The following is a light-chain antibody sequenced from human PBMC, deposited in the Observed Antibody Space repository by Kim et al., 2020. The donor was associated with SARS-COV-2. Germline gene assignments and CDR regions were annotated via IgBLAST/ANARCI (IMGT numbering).Light chain of an antibody. Sequence: QPVLTQPSSLSASPGASASLTCTLRSGINVGTYRIYWYQQKPGSPPQYLLRYKSDSDKHQGSVVPSRFSGSKDASANAGILLISGLQSEDEADYYCMIWHSSAWVFGGGTQLTVL. CDR2: YKSDSDK. J-gene: IGLJ3*02. CDR1: SGINVGTYR. CDR3: MIWHSSAWV. V-gene: IGLV5-45*03.